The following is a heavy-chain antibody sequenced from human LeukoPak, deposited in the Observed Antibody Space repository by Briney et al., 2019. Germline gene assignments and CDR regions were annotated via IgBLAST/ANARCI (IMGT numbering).Heavy chain of an antibody. V-gene: IGHV4-61*02. CDR2: IYTSGST. Sequence: SETLSLTCTVSGGSMSSSDSYWSWIRQPAGTGLEWIGRIYTSGSTTYNPSLRSRVTISLDTSKDQLSLTVTSETAADTAVYYCARVFCSGGNCYHFDYWGQGILVTVSS. J-gene: IGHJ4*02. CDR1: GGSMSSSDSY. CDR3: ARVFCSGGNCYHFDY. D-gene: IGHD2-15*01.